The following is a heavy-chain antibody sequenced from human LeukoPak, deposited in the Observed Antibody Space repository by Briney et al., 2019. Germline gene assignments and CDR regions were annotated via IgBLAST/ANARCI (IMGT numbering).Heavy chain of an antibody. CDR2: IKQDGSEK. D-gene: IGHD5-24*01. CDR1: GFTFSSYW. Sequence: GGSLRLSCAASGFTFSSYWMSWVRQAPGKGLEWVANIKQDGSEKYHVDSVKGRFTISRDNAKNSQYLQMNSLRAEDTAVYYCARENWVGWLQNWGQGTLVTVSS. V-gene: IGHV3-7*01. J-gene: IGHJ4*02. CDR3: ARENWVGWLQN.